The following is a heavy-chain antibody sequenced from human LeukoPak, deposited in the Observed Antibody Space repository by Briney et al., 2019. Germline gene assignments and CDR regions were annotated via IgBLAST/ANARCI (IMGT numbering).Heavy chain of an antibody. CDR1: GGSVTSGSYY. D-gene: IGHD6-13*01. CDR2: ISYRGST. J-gene: IGHJ5*02. Sequence: KASETLSLTCSVSGGSVTSGSYYWSWIRQPPGKELEWIGYISYRGSTNYNSSLKSRVTISVDTSKNQFSLKLTSVTAADTAVYYCARDRPVAGANWFDPWGQGALVTVSS. CDR3: ARDRPVAGANWFDP. V-gene: IGHV4-61*01.